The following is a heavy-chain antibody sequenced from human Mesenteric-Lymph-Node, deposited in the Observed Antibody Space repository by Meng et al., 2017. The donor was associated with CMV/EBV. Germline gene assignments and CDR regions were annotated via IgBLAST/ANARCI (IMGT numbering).Heavy chain of an antibody. CDR3: ARGTGFFDS. D-gene: IGHD3/OR15-3a*01. J-gene: IGHJ4*02. Sequence: LRLSCTVSGGSISSGGFYRSWIRQHPGKGLEWIGYIYYSGSTYYSPSLKSRVTVSIYTSKNQFSLKLSSVTAADTAVYYCARGTGFFDSWGQGTLVTVSS. V-gene: IGHV4-31*03. CDR2: IYYSGST. CDR1: GGSISSGGFY.